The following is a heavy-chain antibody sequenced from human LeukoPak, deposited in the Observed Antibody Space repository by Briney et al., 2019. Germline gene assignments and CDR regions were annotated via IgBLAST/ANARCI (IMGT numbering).Heavy chain of an antibody. Sequence: GGSLRLSCVASGFTFRDHYIHWVRQAPGKGLERVSTVRTDGKYILYADSVKGRFIISRDNAKNTLYLQMNSLRAEDTALYYCASLYGGNSDYWGQGTLVTVSS. CDR2: VRTDGKYI. CDR3: ASLYGGNSDY. CDR1: GFTFRDHY. J-gene: IGHJ4*02. V-gene: IGHV3-74*01. D-gene: IGHD4-23*01.